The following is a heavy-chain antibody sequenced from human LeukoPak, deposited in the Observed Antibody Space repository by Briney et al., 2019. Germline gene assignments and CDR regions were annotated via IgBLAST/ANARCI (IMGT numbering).Heavy chain of an antibody. CDR3: ARASYGSGSYYNYYYYYMDV. CDR2: IIPIFGTA. J-gene: IGHJ6*03. Sequence: ASVKVSCRASGGTFSSYAISWVRQAPGQGLEWMGGIIPIFGTANYAQKFQGRVTITADESTSTAYMELSSLRSEDTAVYYCARASYGSGSYYNYYYYYMDVWGKGTTVTISS. D-gene: IGHD3-10*01. V-gene: IGHV1-69*13. CDR1: GGTFSSYA.